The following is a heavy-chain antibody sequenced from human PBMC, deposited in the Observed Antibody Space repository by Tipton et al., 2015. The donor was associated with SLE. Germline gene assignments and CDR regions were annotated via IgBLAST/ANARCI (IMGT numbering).Heavy chain of an antibody. D-gene: IGHD2-15*01. V-gene: IGHV1-8*02. CDR2: MNPNSGNT. Sequence: QSGPEVKKPGASLKVSCKASGFTFSNYEYNWVRQATGQGLEWMGWMNPNSGNTAYAQKFQGRVTMTGDTSLGTAYLELSSLTSDDTAMYYCALQGFDYWGQGTLVTVSS. CDR1: GFTFSNYE. CDR3: ALQGFDY. J-gene: IGHJ4*02.